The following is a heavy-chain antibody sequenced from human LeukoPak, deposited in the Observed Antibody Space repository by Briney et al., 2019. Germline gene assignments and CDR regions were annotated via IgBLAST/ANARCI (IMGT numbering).Heavy chain of an antibody. Sequence: ASVKVSCKASGYTFTGYYMHWVRQAPGQGLEWMGWINPNSGGTNYAQKFQGRVTMTRDTSISTAYMELSRLRSDDTAVYYCARDPQDCSGGSCYAGLYYMDVWGKGTTVTVSS. V-gene: IGHV1-2*02. CDR1: GYTFTGYY. D-gene: IGHD2-15*01. CDR3: ARDPQDCSGGSCYAGLYYMDV. CDR2: INPNSGGT. J-gene: IGHJ6*03.